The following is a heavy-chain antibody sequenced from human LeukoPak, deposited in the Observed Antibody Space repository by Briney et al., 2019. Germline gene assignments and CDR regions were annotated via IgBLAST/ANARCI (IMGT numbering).Heavy chain of an antibody. Sequence: PGRSLSLSCAASGFTFSSYGMHWVRQAPGKGLEWVAVISYDGSNKYYADSVKGRFTISRENSKNTLYLQMNSLRGEDTALYYCAKDIHYYGSGSYSNWGQGTLVTVSS. V-gene: IGHV3-30*18. CDR2: ISYDGSNK. CDR1: GFTFSSYG. CDR3: AKDIHYYGSGSYSN. J-gene: IGHJ4*02. D-gene: IGHD3-10*01.